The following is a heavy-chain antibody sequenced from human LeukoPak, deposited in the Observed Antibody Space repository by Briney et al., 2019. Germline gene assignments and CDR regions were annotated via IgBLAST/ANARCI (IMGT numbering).Heavy chain of an antibody. CDR1: GGSISSYY. CDR3: ARGEGLHDFWSGYYYYGIDV. Sequence: SETLSLTCTVSGGSISSYYWSWIRQPPGKGLERIGYIYYSGSTNYNPSLKSRVTISVDTSKNQFSLKLSSVTAADTAVYYCARGEGLHDFWSGYYYYGIDVWGQGTTVTVSS. V-gene: IGHV4-59*01. D-gene: IGHD3-3*01. J-gene: IGHJ6*02. CDR2: IYYSGST.